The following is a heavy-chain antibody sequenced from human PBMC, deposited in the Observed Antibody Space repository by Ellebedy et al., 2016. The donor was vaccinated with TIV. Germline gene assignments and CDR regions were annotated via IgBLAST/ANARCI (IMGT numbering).Heavy chain of an antibody. CDR1: GFTFSSYG. D-gene: IGHD1/OR15-1a*01. CDR3: ASANNRGHAFDI. Sequence: GGSLRLSXAASGFTFSSYGMHWVRQAPGKGLEWVAVISYDGSNKYYADSVKGRFTISRDNSKNTLYLQMNSLRAEDTAVYYCASANNRGHAFDIWGQGTMVTVSS. CDR2: ISYDGSNK. J-gene: IGHJ3*02. V-gene: IGHV3-30*03.